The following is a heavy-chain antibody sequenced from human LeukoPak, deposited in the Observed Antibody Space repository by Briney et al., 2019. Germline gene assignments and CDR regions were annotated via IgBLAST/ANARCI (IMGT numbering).Heavy chain of an antibody. CDR2: ISGSGGST. V-gene: IGHV3-23*01. J-gene: IGHJ4*02. Sequence: GGSLRLSCAASGFTFSSYAMSWVRQAPGKGLEWVSAISGSGGSTYYADSVKGRFTISRDNSKNTLYLQMNSLRAKDTAVYYCVGFSGWYQTGVYWGQGTLVTVSS. CDR3: VGFSGWYQTGVY. CDR1: GFTFSSYA. D-gene: IGHD6-19*01.